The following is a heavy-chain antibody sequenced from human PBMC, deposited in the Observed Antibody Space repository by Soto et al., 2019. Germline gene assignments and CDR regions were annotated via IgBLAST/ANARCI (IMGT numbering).Heavy chain of an antibody. CDR3: ARTGSFDY. Sequence: QVQLVQSGAEVKKPGASVKVSCKASAGTFDTYSIMWVRQAPGQGLEWMGRTIPAIDLINYAQKFQGRFTITVDKYTTTVYMELRSLRYEDTALYYCARTGSFDYWGQGTLVTVSS. V-gene: IGHV1-69*02. J-gene: IGHJ4*02. CDR1: AGTFDTYS. D-gene: IGHD3-10*01. CDR2: TIPAIDLI.